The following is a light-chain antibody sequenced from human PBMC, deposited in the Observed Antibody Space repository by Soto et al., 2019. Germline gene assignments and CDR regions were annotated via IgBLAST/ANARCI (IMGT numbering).Light chain of an antibody. V-gene: IGLV2-14*01. CDR2: DVS. Sequence: QSALTQPASVSGSTGQSITISCTGTSSDVGGYNYVSWYQQHPGKAPKLMIYDVSNRPSGVSNRFSGSKSGNTASLTISGLQAEDEADYYCSSNTISSTLDVVFSGGTKLTVL. J-gene: IGLJ2*01. CDR1: SSDVGGYNY. CDR3: SSNTISSTLDVV.